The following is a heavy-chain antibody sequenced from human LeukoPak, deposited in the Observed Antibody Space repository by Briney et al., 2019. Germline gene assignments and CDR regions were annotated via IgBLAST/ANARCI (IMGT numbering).Heavy chain of an antibody. V-gene: IGHV3-74*03. Sequence: GGSLRLSCAASGFTFSTYGMSWVRQAPGKGLVWVSRINTDGSSTTNADSVKGRFTISRDNAKNTLYLQMDSLRAEDTAVYYCARSLHTNWFDSWGQGTLVTVSS. D-gene: IGHD4-11*01. CDR3: ARSLHTNWFDS. J-gene: IGHJ5*01. CDR1: GFTFSTYG. CDR2: INTDGSST.